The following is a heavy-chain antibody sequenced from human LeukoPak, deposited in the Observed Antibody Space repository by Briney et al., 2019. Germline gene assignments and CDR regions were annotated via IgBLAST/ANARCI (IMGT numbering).Heavy chain of an antibody. CDR1: GGSISSYY. Sequence: PSETLSLTCTVSGGSISSYYWSWIRQPPGKGLEWIGYIYYSGSTNYNPSLKSRVTISVDTSKNQFSLKLSSVTAADTAVYYCASMGATDNWFDPWGQGTLVTIS. J-gene: IGHJ5*02. D-gene: IGHD1-26*01. CDR3: ASMGATDNWFDP. CDR2: IYYSGST. V-gene: IGHV4-59*08.